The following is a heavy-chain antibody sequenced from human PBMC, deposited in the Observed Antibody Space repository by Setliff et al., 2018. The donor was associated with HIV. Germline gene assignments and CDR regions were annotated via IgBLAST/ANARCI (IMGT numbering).Heavy chain of an antibody. CDR2: IHYSGNT. V-gene: IGHV4-59*08. J-gene: IGHJ4*02. CDR1: GGSISYY. D-gene: IGHD6-19*01. Sequence: SETLSLTCTVSGGSISYYWSWIRQPPGKGLEWIGYIHYSGNTNYNPSLKSRVTMSVDTSRNQFSLKLTSVTAADTAVYYCASQPAYSTDWYPPGYFDYWGQGTLVTVSS. CDR3: ASQPAYSTDWYPPGYFDY.